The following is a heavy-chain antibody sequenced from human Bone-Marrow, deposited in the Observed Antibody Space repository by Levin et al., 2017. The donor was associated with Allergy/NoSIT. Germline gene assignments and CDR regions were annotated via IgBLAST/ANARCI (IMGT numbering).Heavy chain of an antibody. V-gene: IGHV5-10-1*01. D-gene: IGHD2-2*01. J-gene: IGHJ6*02. CDR3: ARHSIVVVPAARNYYGMDV. Sequence: GESLKISCKGSGYSFTSYWISWVRQMPGKGLEWMGRIDPSDSYTNYSPSFQGHVTISADKSISTAYLQWSSLKASDTAMYYCARHSIVVVPAARNYYGMDVWGQGTTVTVSS. CDR1: GYSFTSYW. CDR2: IDPSDSYT.